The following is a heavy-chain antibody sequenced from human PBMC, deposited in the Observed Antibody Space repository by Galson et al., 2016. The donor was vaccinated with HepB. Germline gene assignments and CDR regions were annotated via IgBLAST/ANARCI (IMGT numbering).Heavy chain of an antibody. CDR2: FTGSGDVR. D-gene: IGHD2-2*01. J-gene: IGHJ1*01. CDR3: AKDRYCRTTSCYPEYFQH. Sequence: WVSGFTGSGDVRYYADSVKGRFTISRDISKNTLYLQMSRLRAEDTAVYYCAKDRYCRTTSCYPEYFQHWGQGTLVIVSS. V-gene: IGHV3-23*01.